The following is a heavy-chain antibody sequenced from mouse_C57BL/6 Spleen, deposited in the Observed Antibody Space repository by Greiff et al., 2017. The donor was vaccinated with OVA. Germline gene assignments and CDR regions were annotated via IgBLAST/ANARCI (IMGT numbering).Heavy chain of an antibody. CDR3: ARRGGITTVELGLDY. CDR2: IDPSDSET. Sequence: QVQLQQPGAELVRPGSSVKLSCKASGYTFTSYWMHWVKQRPIQGLEWIGNIDPSDSETHYNQQFKDKATLTVDKSSSTAYMQLSSLTSEDSAVYYGARRGGITTVELGLDYWGQGTTLTVSS. J-gene: IGHJ2*01. CDR1: GYTFTSYW. D-gene: IGHD1-1*01. V-gene: IGHV1-52*01.